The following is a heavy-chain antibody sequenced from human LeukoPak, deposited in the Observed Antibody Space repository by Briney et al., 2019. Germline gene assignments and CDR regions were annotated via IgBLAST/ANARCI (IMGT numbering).Heavy chain of an antibody. Sequence: GGSLRLSCAAAGFTFSRDDMHWVRQATGKGLEWVSGVYKGVNTYYPGSVKGRFTISRENAKNSLYLQMSSLRAGDTAVYYCARASRYYDSSGYPHDTFDIWGQGTLVTVSS. CDR3: ARASRYYDSSGYPHDTFDI. D-gene: IGHD3-22*01. CDR2: VYKGVNT. J-gene: IGHJ3*02. V-gene: IGHV3-13*01. CDR1: GFTFSRDD.